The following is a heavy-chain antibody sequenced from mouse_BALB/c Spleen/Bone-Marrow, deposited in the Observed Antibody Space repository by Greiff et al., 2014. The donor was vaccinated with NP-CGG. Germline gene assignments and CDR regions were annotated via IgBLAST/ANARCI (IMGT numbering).Heavy chain of an antibody. CDR2: INGNGGST. CDR3: ARDGPYFFDY. CDR1: GFTFSRYG. V-gene: IGHV5-6-3*01. D-gene: IGHD2-10*01. J-gene: IGHJ2*01. Sequence: EVKLVESGGGLVQPGGSLKLSCAASGFTFSRYGMSWVRQTPDKRLELVATINGNGGSTYYPDSVKGRFTISRDNAKNTLYLQMSSLKSEDTAMYYCARDGPYFFDYWGRGTTLTVSS.